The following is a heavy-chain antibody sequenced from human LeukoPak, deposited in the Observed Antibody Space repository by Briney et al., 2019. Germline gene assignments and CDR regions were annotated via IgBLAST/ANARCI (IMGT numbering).Heavy chain of an antibody. Sequence: ASVKVSCKASGYTFTNYYIHWVRQAPGQGLEWMGIINPSGGTTTYAQKFQGRVTVTRDTSTSTVYMELSSLRSEDTAVYYCARVSSSWYPTDYWYFDLWGRGTLVTVSS. CDR1: GYTFTNYY. CDR3: ARVSSSWYPTDYWYFDL. D-gene: IGHD6-13*01. V-gene: IGHV1-46*01. CDR2: INPSGGTT. J-gene: IGHJ2*01.